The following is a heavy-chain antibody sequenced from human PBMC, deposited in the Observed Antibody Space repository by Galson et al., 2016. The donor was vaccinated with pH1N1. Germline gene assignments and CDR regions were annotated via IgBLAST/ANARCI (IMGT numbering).Heavy chain of an antibody. CDR1: GDTFSIYA. Sequence: SVKVSCKASGDTFSIYAISWVRQAPGQGLEWMGGIIPVFGAATYAQKFQGRVTITADKSTTTAYMELSSLRYEDTAVYYCARWDYGDYVGWFDPWGQGTLVTVSS. CDR2: IIPVFGAA. J-gene: IGHJ5*02. V-gene: IGHV1-69*06. D-gene: IGHD4-17*01. CDR3: ARWDYGDYVGWFDP.